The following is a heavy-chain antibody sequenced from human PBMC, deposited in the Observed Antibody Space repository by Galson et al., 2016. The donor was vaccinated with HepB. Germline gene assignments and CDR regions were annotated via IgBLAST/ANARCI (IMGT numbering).Heavy chain of an antibody. J-gene: IGHJ4*02. Sequence: SLRLSCAASGFTFNKYGMHWVRQAPDKGLEWVAVISYDERNEYYGDSVKGRFTISRDNSKNTVSLQINSLRPEDTAVYYCAKGWVEWLVQDHFDHWGQGTLVTVSP. CDR1: GFTFNKYG. CDR3: AKGWVEWLVQDHFDH. V-gene: IGHV3-30*18. D-gene: IGHD6-19*01. CDR2: ISYDERNE.